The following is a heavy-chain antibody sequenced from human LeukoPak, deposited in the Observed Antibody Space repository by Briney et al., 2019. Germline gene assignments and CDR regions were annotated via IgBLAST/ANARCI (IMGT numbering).Heavy chain of an antibody. J-gene: IGHJ5*02. Sequence: SQTLSLTCTVSGGSISSGSYYWSWIPQPAGKGLEWIGRIYTSGSTNYNPSLKSRVTISVDTSKNQFSLKLSSVTAADTAVYYCARSWAAGSGSYYPWGQGTLVTVSS. D-gene: IGHD3-10*01. CDR3: ARSWAAGSGSYYP. V-gene: IGHV4-61*02. CDR1: GGSISSGSYY. CDR2: IYTSGST.